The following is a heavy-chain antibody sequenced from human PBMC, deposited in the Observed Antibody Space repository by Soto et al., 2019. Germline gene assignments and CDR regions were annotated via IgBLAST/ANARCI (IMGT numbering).Heavy chain of an antibody. CDR3: ARDRASPYGSGSPNWFDP. CDR2: IYTSGST. CDR1: GGSISSYY. Sequence: SETLSLTCTVSGGSISSYYWSWIRQPAGKGLEWIGRIYTSGSTNYNPSLKSRVTMSVDTSKNQFSLKLSSVTAADTAVYYCARDRASPYGSGSPNWFDPWGQGTLVTVSS. D-gene: IGHD3-10*01. V-gene: IGHV4-4*07. J-gene: IGHJ5*02.